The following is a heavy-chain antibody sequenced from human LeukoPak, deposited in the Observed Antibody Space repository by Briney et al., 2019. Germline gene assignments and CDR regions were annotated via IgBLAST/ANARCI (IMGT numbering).Heavy chain of an antibody. CDR3: ARGLGSYPEIPLDY. D-gene: IGHD3-16*02. CDR1: GFTFSDHY. Sequence: GGCLRLSCSVSGFTFSDHYMDWVRQAPGKGLDWVGRSRNGAHSYTTEYAASVKGRFTVSRADSENLLFLQMNSLKTDDTAVYYCARGLGSYPEIPLDYWGQGTLVTLFS. V-gene: IGHV3-72*01. CDR2: SRNGAHSYTT. J-gene: IGHJ4*02.